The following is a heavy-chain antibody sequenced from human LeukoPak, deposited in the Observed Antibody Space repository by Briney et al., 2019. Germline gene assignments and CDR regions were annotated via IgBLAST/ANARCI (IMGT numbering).Heavy chain of an antibody. CDR2: IRSEGSNK. V-gene: IGHV3-30*02. J-gene: IGHJ6*03. Sequence: GGSLRLSCAASGFTFSSYSMNWVRQAPGKGLEWVAFIRSEGSNKYYADSVKGRFTVSRDNSKNTLYLQMNSLRTEDTAVYYCAKDRYYYYYYMDVWGKGTTVTVSS. CDR3: AKDRYYYYYYMDV. CDR1: GFTFSSYS.